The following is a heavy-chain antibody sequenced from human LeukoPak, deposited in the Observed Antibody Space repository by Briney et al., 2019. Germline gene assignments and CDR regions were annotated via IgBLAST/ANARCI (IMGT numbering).Heavy chain of an antibody. J-gene: IGHJ4*02. CDR2: ISGSGGST. CDR1: GFTFSSYA. CDR3: AKPGYYYDSSGYWPY. Sequence: GGSLRLSCAASGFTFSSYAMSWVRQAPGKGLEWVSAISGSGGSTYYADSVKGRFTISRDNSKNTLYLQMNSLRAEDTAVYYCAKPGYYYDSSGYWPYWGQGTLVTVSS. V-gene: IGHV3-23*01. D-gene: IGHD3-22*01.